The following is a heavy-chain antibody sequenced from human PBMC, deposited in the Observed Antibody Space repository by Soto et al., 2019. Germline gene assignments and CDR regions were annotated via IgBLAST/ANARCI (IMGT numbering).Heavy chain of an antibody. J-gene: IGHJ6*02. CDR2: IWYDGSKK. V-gene: IGHV3-33*01. CDR1: GYTFSSHG. Sequence: QVQLVESGGGVVQPGRSLRLSCAASGYTFSSHGMHWVRQAPGKGLEWVAVIWYDGSKKYYAGSVKGRFTISRDDSKNTVYLEMNSLRAEDTAVYYCARDPASSMDVWGQGTTVIVSS. CDR3: ARDPASSMDV. D-gene: IGHD6-25*01.